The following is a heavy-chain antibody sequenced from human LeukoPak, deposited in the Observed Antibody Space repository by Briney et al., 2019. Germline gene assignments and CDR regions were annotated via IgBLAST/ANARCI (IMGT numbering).Heavy chain of an antibody. V-gene: IGHV3-23*01. CDR2: ISGSGGST. D-gene: IGHD6-13*01. Sequence: GGSLRLSCAASGFTFSSYAMSWVRQAPGKGLEWVSAISGSGGSTYYADSVRGRFTISRDNAKNTLYLQMNSLRAEDTAVYYCARDVPSNRYSSTCLDVWGQGTTVTVSS. CDR1: GFTFSSYA. J-gene: IGHJ6*02. CDR3: ARDVPSNRYSSTCLDV.